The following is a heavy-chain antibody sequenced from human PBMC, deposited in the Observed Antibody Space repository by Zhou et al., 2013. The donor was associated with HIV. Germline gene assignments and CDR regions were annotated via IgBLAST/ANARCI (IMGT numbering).Heavy chain of an antibody. J-gene: IGHJ4*02. CDR3: ARDFPPDY. CDR1: GESFSAYY. Sequence: QVQLQQWGAGLLKPSETLSLTCAVYGESFSAYYWTWFRQPPGMGLEWIGEINHSGSTNYNPALKSRVTISIDTSKNQFSLKLSSVTAADTAVYYCARDFPPDYWGQGTLVTVSS. V-gene: IGHV4-34*01. CDR2: INHSGST.